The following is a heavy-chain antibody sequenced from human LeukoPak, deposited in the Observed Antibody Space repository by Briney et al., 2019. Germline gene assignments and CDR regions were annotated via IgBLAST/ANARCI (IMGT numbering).Heavy chain of an antibody. V-gene: IGHV4-59*01. CDR1: GGSISSYY. CDR3: ARAGSYSGSYWGKWSLDY. CDR2: IYYSGST. D-gene: IGHD1-26*01. Sequence: SETLSLTCTVSGGSISSYYWSWIRQPPGKGLEWIGYIYYSGSTNYNPSLKSRVTISVDTSKNQFSLKLSSVTAADTAVYYCARAGSYSGSYWGKWSLDYWGQGTLVTVSS. J-gene: IGHJ4*02.